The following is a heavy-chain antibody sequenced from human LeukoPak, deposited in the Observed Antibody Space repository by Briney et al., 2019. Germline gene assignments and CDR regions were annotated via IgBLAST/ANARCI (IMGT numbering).Heavy chain of an antibody. J-gene: IGHJ4*02. V-gene: IGHV3-9*01. Sequence: GRSLRLSCAASGFTFDDYAMHWVRQAPGKGLEWVSGISWNSGSIGYADSVKGRFTISRDNAKNSLYLQMNSLRAEDTALYYCAKDIENGYGGNSGSDYWGQGTLVTVSS. D-gene: IGHD4-23*01. CDR3: AKDIENGYGGNSGSDY. CDR1: GFTFDDYA. CDR2: ISWNSGSI.